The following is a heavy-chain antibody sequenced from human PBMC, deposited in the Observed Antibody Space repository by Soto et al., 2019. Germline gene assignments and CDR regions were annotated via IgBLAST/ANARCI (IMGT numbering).Heavy chain of an antibody. Sequence: GAYLRLSCTASGFMFSAYAMLSVRQAPGKGLEWVAAMSYDGTNKYYADSLKGRFTISRDNSKNTLFLQMSSLTADDSAVYYCARDPSPHTSGWYGIDFWGLGTLVTVST. CDR1: GFMFSAYA. J-gene: IGHJ4*01. CDR2: MSYDGTNK. V-gene: IGHV3-30-3*01. CDR3: ARDPSPHTSGWYGIDF. D-gene: IGHD6-19*01.